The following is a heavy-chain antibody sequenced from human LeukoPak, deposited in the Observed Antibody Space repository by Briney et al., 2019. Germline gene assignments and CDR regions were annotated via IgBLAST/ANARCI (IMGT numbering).Heavy chain of an antibody. CDR3: AKGGRYFDWLSFDY. V-gene: IGHV3-23*01. D-gene: IGHD3-9*01. CDR2: VSGSGGST. J-gene: IGHJ4*02. Sequence: GGSLRLSCAASGFTFSSYAMSWVRQAPGKGLEWVSGVSGSGGSTYYADSVKGRFTISRDKSKKTLYLQMNSLRAEDTAVYYCAKGGRYFDWLSFDYWGQGTLVTVSS. CDR1: GFTFSSYA.